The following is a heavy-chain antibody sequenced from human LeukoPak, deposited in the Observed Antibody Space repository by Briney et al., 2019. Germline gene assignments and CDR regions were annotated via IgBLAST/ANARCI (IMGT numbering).Heavy chain of an antibody. CDR2: ISGSGGST. J-gene: IGHJ3*02. D-gene: IGHD3-16*02. Sequence: PGGSLRLSCAASGFTFSSYAMSWVRQAPGKGLEWVSAISGSGGSTYHADSVKGRFTISRDNSKNTLYLQMNSLRAEDTAVYYCANGLYDYVWGSYRPVLDAFDIWGQGTMVTVSS. V-gene: IGHV3-23*01. CDR3: ANGLYDYVWGSYRPVLDAFDI. CDR1: GFTFSSYA.